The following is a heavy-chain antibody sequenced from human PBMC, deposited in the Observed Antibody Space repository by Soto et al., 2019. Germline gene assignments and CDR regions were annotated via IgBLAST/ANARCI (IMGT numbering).Heavy chain of an antibody. CDR2: ISYDGSNK. V-gene: IGHV3-30*18. CDR3: AKDGPTVTTTFS. D-gene: IGHD4-17*01. J-gene: IGHJ4*02. CDR1: GFTSSSYG. Sequence: LRLSCAASGFTSSSYGMHWVRQAPGKGLEWVAVISYDGSNKYYADSVKGRFTISRDNSKNTLYLQMNSLRAEDTAVYYCAKDGPTVTTTFSWGQGTLVTVSS.